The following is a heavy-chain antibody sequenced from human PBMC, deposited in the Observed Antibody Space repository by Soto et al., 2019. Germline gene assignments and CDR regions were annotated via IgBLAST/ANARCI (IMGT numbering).Heavy chain of an antibody. CDR1: GFTFSGYA. V-gene: IGHV3-23*01. CDR2: ISGSGGST. CDR3: AKDLGELWYYFDY. J-gene: IGHJ4*02. D-gene: IGHD3-10*01. Sequence: GSLRVSCAASGFTFSGYAMSWVRQAPGKGLEWVSAISGSGGSTYYADSVKGRFTISRDNSKNTLYLQMNSLRAEDTAVYYCAKDLGELWYYFDYWGQGTLVTVSS.